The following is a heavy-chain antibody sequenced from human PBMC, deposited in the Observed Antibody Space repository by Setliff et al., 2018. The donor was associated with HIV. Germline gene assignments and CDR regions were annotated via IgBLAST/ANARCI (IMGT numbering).Heavy chain of an antibody. CDR2: IFTSGST. J-gene: IGHJ4*02. CDR3: AQLGMVDDFDY. Sequence: PSETLSLTCTVSAGPISDYYWSWIRQPAGKGLEWIARIFTSGSTDYNPSLKSRVTMSVDTSKSQFSLKLSSVTAADTAVYYCAQLGMVDDFDYWGQGTLVTVSS. CDR1: AGPISDYY. V-gene: IGHV4-4*07. D-gene: IGHD1-1*01.